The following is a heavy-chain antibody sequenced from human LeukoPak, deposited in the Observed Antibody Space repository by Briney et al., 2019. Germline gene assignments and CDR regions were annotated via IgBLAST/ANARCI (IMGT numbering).Heavy chain of an antibody. CDR2: ISSSSSYI. D-gene: IGHD1-1*01. CDR3: ARDTGRAAFDI. V-gene: IGHV3-21*01. Sequence: GGSLRLSCAASGFTFSSYSMNWVRQAPGKGLGWVSSISSSSSYIYYADSVKGRFTISRDNAKNSLYLQMNSLRAEDTAVYYCARDTGRAAFDIWGQGTMVTVSS. J-gene: IGHJ3*02. CDR1: GFTFSSYS.